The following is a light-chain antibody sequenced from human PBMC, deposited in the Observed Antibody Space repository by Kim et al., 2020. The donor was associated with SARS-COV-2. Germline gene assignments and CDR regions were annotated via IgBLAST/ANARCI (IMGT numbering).Light chain of an antibody. CDR1: QSLGTY. Sequence: DVQMAQSPSSLSASVGDRVTITCRASQSLGTYLNWYQQKPGQAPRLLISATSSLQTGVPSRFSGFGFGSLFTLTITGLQPEDIAIYYCQQSYSLPLTFGGGTKVDIK. J-gene: IGKJ4*01. V-gene: IGKV1-39*01. CDR2: ATS. CDR3: QQSYSLPLT.